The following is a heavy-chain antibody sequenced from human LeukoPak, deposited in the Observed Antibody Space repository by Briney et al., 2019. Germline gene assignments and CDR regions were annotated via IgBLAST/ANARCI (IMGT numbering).Heavy chain of an antibody. D-gene: IGHD3-16*01. V-gene: IGHV4-34*01. CDR1: GGSFSGYY. Sequence: SETLSLTCTVYGGSFSGYYWSWIRQPPGKGLEWIGEINHSGSTSYNPSLKSRVTISVDTSKNQFSLKLSSVTAADTAVYYCARGRSLGLVKVRYYFDYWGQGTLVTVSS. CDR3: ARGRSLGLVKVRYYFDY. J-gene: IGHJ4*02. CDR2: INHSGST.